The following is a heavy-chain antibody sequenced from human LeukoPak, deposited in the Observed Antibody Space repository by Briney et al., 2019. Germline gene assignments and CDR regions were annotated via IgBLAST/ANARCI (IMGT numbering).Heavy chain of an antibody. CDR1: GFTFSSYA. V-gene: IGHV3-23*01. CDR2: ISGSGGST. CDR3: AKRRGLELLYYYYMDV. Sequence: GGSLRLSCADSGFTFSSYAMSWVRQAPGEGLEWVSAISGSGGSTYYADSVKGGFSISRDNSKNTLYLQMNSLRAEDTTVYYCAKRRGLELLYYYYMDVWGKGTTVTVSS. D-gene: IGHD1-7*01. J-gene: IGHJ6*03.